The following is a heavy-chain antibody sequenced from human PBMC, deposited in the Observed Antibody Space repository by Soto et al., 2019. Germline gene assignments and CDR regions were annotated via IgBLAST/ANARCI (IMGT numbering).Heavy chain of an antibody. Sequence: PGGSLTLSCAASGFHFSSYSMSWVRQAPGKGLEWVSAISGSGGSTYHADSVKGRFTISRDNSKNTLYLQMNSLRAEDTAVYYCAKMTAVAGNNWFDPWGQGTLVTVSS. CDR2: ISGSGGST. D-gene: IGHD6-19*01. V-gene: IGHV3-23*01. CDR3: AKMTAVAGNNWFDP. J-gene: IGHJ5*02. CDR1: GFHFSSYS.